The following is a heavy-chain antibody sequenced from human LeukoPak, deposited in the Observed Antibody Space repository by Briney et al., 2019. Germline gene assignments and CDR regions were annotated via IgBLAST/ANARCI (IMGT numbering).Heavy chain of an antibody. Sequence: TGGSLRLSCAASGFTFSNYWMSWVRQAPGKGLEWVSVIYSGGSTYYADSVKGRFTISRDNSKNTLYLQMNSLRAEDTAVYYCARDGTPNYWGQGTLVTVSS. D-gene: IGHD1-1*01. J-gene: IGHJ4*02. V-gene: IGHV3-53*01. CDR2: IYSGGST. CDR1: GFTFSNYW. CDR3: ARDGTPNY.